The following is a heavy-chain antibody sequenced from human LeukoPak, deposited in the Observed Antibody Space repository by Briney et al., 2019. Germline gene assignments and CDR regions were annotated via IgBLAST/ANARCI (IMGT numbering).Heavy chain of an antibody. D-gene: IGHD6-6*01. CDR3: ARDQGIAARPMDY. CDR2: ISGSGGST. Sequence: PGGSLRLSCAASGFTFSSYAMSWVRQAPGKGLEWVSAISGSGGSTYYADSVKGRFTISRDNAKNSLYLQMNSLRAEDTALYYCARDQGIAARPMDYWGQGTLVTVSS. J-gene: IGHJ4*02. CDR1: GFTFSSYA. V-gene: IGHV3-23*01.